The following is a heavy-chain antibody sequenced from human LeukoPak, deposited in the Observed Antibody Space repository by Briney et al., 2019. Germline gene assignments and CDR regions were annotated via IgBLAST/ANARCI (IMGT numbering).Heavy chain of an antibody. CDR2: IYYSGST. V-gene: IGHV4-59*12. J-gene: IGHJ3*02. CDR1: GGSISSYY. CDR3: ASLGDLDAFDI. Sequence: SETLSLTCTVSGGSISSYYWSWIRQPPGKGLEWIGYIYYSGSTYYNPSLKSRVTISVDRSKNQFSLKLSSVTAADTAVYYCASLGDLDAFDIWGQGTMVTVSS. D-gene: IGHD2-21*01.